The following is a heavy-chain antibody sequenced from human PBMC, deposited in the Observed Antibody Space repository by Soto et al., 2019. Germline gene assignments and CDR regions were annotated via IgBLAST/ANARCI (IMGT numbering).Heavy chain of an antibody. J-gene: IGHJ4*02. V-gene: IGHV1-2*02. CDR2: INPNSGGT. D-gene: IGHD6-13*01. CDR1: EYTFTGYY. Sequence: ASVKVSCKASEYTFTGYYMHWVRQAPGQGLEWMGWINPNSGGTNYAQKFQGRVTMTRDTSISTAYMELSRLRSDDTAVYYCARVGAAALGYFDYWGQGTLVTVSS. CDR3: ARVGAAALGYFDY.